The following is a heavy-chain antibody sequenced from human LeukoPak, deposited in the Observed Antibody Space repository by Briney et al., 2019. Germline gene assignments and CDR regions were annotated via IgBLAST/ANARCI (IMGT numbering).Heavy chain of an antibody. V-gene: IGHV3-23*01. CDR3: AKRRGDIVVVPAAQAGAFDI. Sequence: GGSLRLSCAASGFTFSSYAMSWVRQAPGKGLEWVSAISGSGGSTYYADSVKGRFTISRDNSKNTLYLQMNSLRAEDTAVYYCAKRRGDIVVVPAAQAGAFDIWGQGTMVTVSS. J-gene: IGHJ3*02. CDR1: GFTFSSYA. D-gene: IGHD2-2*01. CDR2: ISGSGGST.